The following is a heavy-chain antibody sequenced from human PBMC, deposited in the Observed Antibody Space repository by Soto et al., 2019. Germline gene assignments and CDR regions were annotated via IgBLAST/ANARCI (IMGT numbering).Heavy chain of an antibody. Sequence: QVQLVQSGAEVKKPGASVKVSCKTSGYTFRNYNINWERQATGQGLEWMGWMNPNSGNTGYAQKFQGRVTMTRNTSITTAYMELSSLRSGDTAVYYCARAEPYSTSSPFDYWGQGTLVTVSS. V-gene: IGHV1-8*01. CDR1: GYTFRNYN. J-gene: IGHJ4*02. CDR3: ARAEPYSTSSPFDY. D-gene: IGHD6-6*01. CDR2: MNPNSGNT.